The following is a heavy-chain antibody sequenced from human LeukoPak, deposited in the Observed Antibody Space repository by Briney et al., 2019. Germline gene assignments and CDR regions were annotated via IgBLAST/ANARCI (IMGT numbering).Heavy chain of an antibody. Sequence: PGRSLRLSCAASGFTFSSYGMHWVRQAPGKGLEWVAVISYDGSNKYYADSVKGRFTTFRDNSKNTLYLQMNSLRAEDTAVYYCAKDSGRYYFDYWGQGTLVTVSS. V-gene: IGHV3-30*18. J-gene: IGHJ4*02. CDR1: GFTFSSYG. CDR3: AKDSGRYYFDY. CDR2: ISYDGSNK. D-gene: IGHD6-19*01.